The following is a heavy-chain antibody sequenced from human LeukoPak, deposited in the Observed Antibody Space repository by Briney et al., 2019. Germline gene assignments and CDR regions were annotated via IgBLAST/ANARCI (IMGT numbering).Heavy chain of an antibody. Sequence: SVKVSCKASGGTFSSYAISWVRQAPGQGLEWMGRIIPILGIANYAQKFQGRVTITADKSTSTAYMELSSLRSEDTAVYYCARAGNYDFWSGGFDYWGQGTLVTVSS. J-gene: IGHJ4*02. D-gene: IGHD3-3*01. CDR1: GGTFSSYA. V-gene: IGHV1-69*04. CDR2: IIPILGIA. CDR3: ARAGNYDFWSGGFDY.